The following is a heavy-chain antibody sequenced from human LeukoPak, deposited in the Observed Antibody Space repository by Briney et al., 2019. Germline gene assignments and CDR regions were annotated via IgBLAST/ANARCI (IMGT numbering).Heavy chain of an antibody. CDR3: ASTRSWHRYGYGY. CDR1: GYRFTSYW. J-gene: IGHJ4*02. CDR2: IYPGDSDT. Sequence: GESLKISCKGSGYRFTSYWIGWVRQMPGKGLEWMGFIYPGDSDTRYSPSFQGQVTISADKSISTAYLQWSSLKASDTAMYYCASTRSWHRYGYGYWGQGTLVTVSS. D-gene: IGHD5-18*01. V-gene: IGHV5-51*01.